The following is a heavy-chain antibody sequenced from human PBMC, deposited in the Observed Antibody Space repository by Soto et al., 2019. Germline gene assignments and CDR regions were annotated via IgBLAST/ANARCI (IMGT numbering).Heavy chain of an antibody. V-gene: IGHV3-30-3*01. D-gene: IGHD3-22*01. CDR2: ISYDGSNK. Sequence: GAPRLSCAASGFTLSSYSMHWVRPAPGKGVEWVAVISYDGSNKYYADSVKGRFTISRDNSKNTLYLQMNSLRAEDTAVYYCARGPYDSSGYYAPGAFDIWGQGTMVTVSS. CDR1: GFTLSSYS. CDR3: ARGPYDSSGYYAPGAFDI. J-gene: IGHJ3*02.